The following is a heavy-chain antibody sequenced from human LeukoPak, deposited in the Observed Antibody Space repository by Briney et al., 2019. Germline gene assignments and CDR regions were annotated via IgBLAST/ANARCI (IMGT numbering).Heavy chain of an antibody. CDR1: GFTFDKYA. D-gene: IGHD2-21*01. Sequence: GGSLRLSCAVSGFTFDKYAMRWVRQAPGKGLEWVSAITDRGDITYYADAVKGRFTISRDNSRNMLYLQMNSLRVEDTAIYFCAKRVSGVVGPVVDYWGQGTLVTVSS. J-gene: IGHJ4*02. V-gene: IGHV3-23*01. CDR3: AKRVSGVVGPVVDY. CDR2: ITDRGDIT.